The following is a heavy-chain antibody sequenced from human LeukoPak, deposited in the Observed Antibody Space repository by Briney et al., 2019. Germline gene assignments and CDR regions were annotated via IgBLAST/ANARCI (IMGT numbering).Heavy chain of an antibody. J-gene: IGHJ4*02. CDR2: IRYDGSIK. D-gene: IGHD6-13*01. CDR1: GFTFSYYG. V-gene: IGHV3-30*02. CDR3: AKDYSSSFVKYYFDY. Sequence: PGGSLRLSCAPSGFTFSYYGMHWVRQAPGKGLEWVALIRYDGSIKYYADSVKGRFTISRDNSKNTLYLQMNSLRAEDTAVYYCAKDYSSSFVKYYFDYWGQGTLVTVSS.